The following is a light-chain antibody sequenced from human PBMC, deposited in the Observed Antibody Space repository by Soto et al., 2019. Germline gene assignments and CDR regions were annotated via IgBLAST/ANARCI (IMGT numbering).Light chain of an antibody. CDR2: GAS. CDR1: QVVSTSY. CDR3: QQSGRSLWT. Sequence: EIVLTQSPGTLSLSPGERVTLSCRASQVVSTSYLAWYQQKPGQAPRLLIYGASSRATGIPDRFSGSASGTDFTLTINRLEPDDFAVYYCQQSGRSLWTFGLGTKVEIK. J-gene: IGKJ1*01. V-gene: IGKV3-20*01.